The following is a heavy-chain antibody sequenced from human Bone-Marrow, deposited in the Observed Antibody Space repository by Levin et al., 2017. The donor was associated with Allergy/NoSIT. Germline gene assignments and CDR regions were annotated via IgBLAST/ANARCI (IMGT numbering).Heavy chain of an antibody. D-gene: IGHD2-2*01. J-gene: IGHJ3*02. Sequence: SQTLSLPCTVSGGSIRSHYWNWIRQPPGKGLEWIGHIYYSGSTNYNPSLRSRVTISVDTSKNQFSLELTSVTAADTAVYYCARDRIVIPAAAPSVFDIWGQGTMVTVSS. CDR3: ARDRIVIPAAAPSVFDI. CDR1: GGSIRSHY. V-gene: IGHV4-59*11. CDR2: IYYSGST.